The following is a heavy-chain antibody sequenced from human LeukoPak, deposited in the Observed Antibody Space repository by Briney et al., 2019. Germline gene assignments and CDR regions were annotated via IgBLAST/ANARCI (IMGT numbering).Heavy chain of an antibody. Sequence: GGSLRLSCAASGFSFSSHAMSWVRQAPGKGLEWVSSVSESGDGTYYADSVMGRFIISRDNSRKTFHLQMDSLRADDTAIYYCAKGKVNHLGALDFWGQGTLATVSS. J-gene: IGHJ4*02. CDR1: GFSFSSHA. V-gene: IGHV3-23*01. D-gene: IGHD1-26*01. CDR2: VSESGDGT. CDR3: AKGKVNHLGALDF.